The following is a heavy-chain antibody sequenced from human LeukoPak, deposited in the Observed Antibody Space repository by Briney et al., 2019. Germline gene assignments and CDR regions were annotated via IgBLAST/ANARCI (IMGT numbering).Heavy chain of an antibody. V-gene: IGHV1-46*01. CDR1: GYTFTSYY. CDR2: INPNGGST. D-gene: IGHD3-22*01. Sequence: GASVKVSCKASGYTFTSYYMHWVRQAPGQGLEWMGIINPNGGSTSYAQKFQGRVTMTRDTSTSTVYMELSSLRSEDTAVYYCARDPRSGYYYYYYGMDVWGQGTTVTVSS. J-gene: IGHJ6*02. CDR3: ARDPRSGYYYYYYGMDV.